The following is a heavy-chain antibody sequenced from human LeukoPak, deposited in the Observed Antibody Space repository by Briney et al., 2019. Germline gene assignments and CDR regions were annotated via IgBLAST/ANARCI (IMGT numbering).Heavy chain of an antibody. V-gene: IGHV5-51*01. D-gene: IGHD3-22*01. CDR2: IYPGDSDT. CDR1: GYRFTNYW. Sequence: GESLKISCKGSGYRFTNYWIGWVRQMPGKGLEWMGIIYPGDSDTRYSPSFQGQITISAGKSISTAYLQWRSLRASDTAMYYCARQRANSSTYYMDYWGQGTLVTVSS. J-gene: IGHJ4*02. CDR3: ARQRANSSTYYMDY.